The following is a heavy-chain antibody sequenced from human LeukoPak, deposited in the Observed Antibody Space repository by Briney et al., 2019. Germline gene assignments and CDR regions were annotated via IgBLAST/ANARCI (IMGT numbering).Heavy chain of an antibody. CDR1: GFTFSSYA. J-gene: IGHJ4*02. CDR2: ISYDGSNK. CDR3: ARDLLGDSSY. D-gene: IGHD3-22*01. V-gene: IGHV3-30-3*01. Sequence: HPGGSLRLSCAASGFTFSSYAMRWVRQAPGKGLEWVAVISYDGSNKYYADSVKGRFTISRDNSKNTLYLQMNSLRAEDTAVYYCARDLLGDSSYWGQGTLVTVSS.